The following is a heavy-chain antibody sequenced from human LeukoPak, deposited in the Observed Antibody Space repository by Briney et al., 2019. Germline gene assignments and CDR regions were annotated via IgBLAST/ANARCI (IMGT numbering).Heavy chain of an antibody. CDR1: GGTFSSYA. CDR3: ARVYGDYEDY. V-gene: IGHV1-46*01. CDR2: INPSGGST. J-gene: IGHJ4*02. D-gene: IGHD4-17*01. Sequence: ASVKVSCKASGGTFSSYAISWVRQAPGQGLEWMGIINPSGGSTSYAQKFQGRVTMTRDTSTSTVYMELSSLRSEDTAVYYCARVYGDYEDYWGQGTLVTVSS.